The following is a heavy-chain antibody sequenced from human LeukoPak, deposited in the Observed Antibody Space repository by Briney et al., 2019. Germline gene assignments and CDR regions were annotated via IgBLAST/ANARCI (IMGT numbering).Heavy chain of an antibody. J-gene: IGHJ3*02. CDR1: GYSFASYW. V-gene: IGHV5-51*01. D-gene: IGHD3-22*01. CDR2: TYPGDSDT. Sequence: GESLKISCKASGYSFASYWNGWVRQMPGKGLEWMGITYPGDSDTRYSPSFQGQVTISADKSISTAYLQWNSLKASDTAMYYCARQYDSRGYVGSAFDIWGRGTMVTVSS. CDR3: ARQYDSRGYVGSAFDI.